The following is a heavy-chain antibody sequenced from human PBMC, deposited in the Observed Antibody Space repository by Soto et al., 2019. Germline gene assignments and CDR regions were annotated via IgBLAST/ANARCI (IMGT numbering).Heavy chain of an antibody. V-gene: IGHV4-39*01. Sequence: PSETLSLTCTVSGGSFSSSTYYWGWIRQPPGKGLEWIGSIYNSGSTYYNPSLKSRVTISADTSKNQFSLKLTSVTAADTAVYYCARYHIAARPDLDYWGQGTLVTVSS. CDR3: ARYHIAARPDLDY. J-gene: IGHJ4*02. D-gene: IGHD6-6*01. CDR1: GGSFSSSTYY. CDR2: IYNSGST.